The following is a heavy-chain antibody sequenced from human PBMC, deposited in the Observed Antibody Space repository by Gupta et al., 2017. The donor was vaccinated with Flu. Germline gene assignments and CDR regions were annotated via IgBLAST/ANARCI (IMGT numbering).Heavy chain of an antibody. J-gene: IGHJ4*02. V-gene: IGHV7-4-1*02. CDR3: VREPALLDY. CDR2: INTKSVIP. Sequence: SGYYFNMQGISWVRQAPGQGLEWMCWINTKSVIPTYAQAFTGRFVFSLDTPVTTAYLDVTSLKAEDTAGYCCVREPALLDYWDQGTLVTVSS. CDR1: GYYFNMQG.